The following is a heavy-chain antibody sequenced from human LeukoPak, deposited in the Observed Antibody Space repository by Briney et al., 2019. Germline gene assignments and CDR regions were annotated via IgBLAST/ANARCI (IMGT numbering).Heavy chain of an antibody. J-gene: IGHJ4*02. CDR2: IYSGGST. CDR1: GFTVSSNY. CDR3: ARAFRTFGVVPPDY. V-gene: IGHV3-66*02. Sequence: GGSLRLSCAASGFTVSSNYMSWVRQAPGKGLEWVSVIYSGGSTYYADSVKGRFTISRGNSKNTLYLQMNSLRAEDTAVYYCARAFRTFGVVPPDYWGQGTLVSVSS. D-gene: IGHD3-3*02.